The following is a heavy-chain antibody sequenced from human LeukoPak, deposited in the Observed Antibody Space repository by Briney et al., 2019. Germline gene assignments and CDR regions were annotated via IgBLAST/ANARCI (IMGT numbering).Heavy chain of an antibody. D-gene: IGHD6-19*01. V-gene: IGHV1-8*01. CDR2: MNPNSGNT. J-gene: IGHJ6*02. CDR1: GYTFTSYD. Sequence: ASVTVSCKASGYTFTSYDINWVRQAPGQGLEWMGWMNPNSGNTGYAQKFQGRVTMTRNTSISTAYMELSSLRSEDTAVYYCARVVGAVAAYYYYGMDVWGQGTTVTVSS. CDR3: ARVVGAVAAYYYYGMDV.